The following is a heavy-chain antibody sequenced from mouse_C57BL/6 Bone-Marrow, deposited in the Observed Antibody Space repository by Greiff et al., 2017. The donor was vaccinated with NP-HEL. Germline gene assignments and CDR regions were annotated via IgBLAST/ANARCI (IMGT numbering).Heavy chain of an antibody. CDR1: GYTFTEYT. CDR3: ARHEEGTYDGSFFDY. D-gene: IGHD2-3*01. CDR2: FYPGSGSI. J-gene: IGHJ2*01. Sequence: VKLVESGAELVKPGASVKLSCKASGYTFTEYTIHWVKQRSGQGLEWIGWFYPGSGSIKYNEKFKDKATLTADKSSSTVYMELSRLTSEDSAVYFCARHEEGTYDGSFFDYWGQGTTLTVSS. V-gene: IGHV1-62-2*01.